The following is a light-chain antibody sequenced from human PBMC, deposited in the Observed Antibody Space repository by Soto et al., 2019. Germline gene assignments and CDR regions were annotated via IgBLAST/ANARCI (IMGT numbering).Light chain of an antibody. V-gene: IGKV1-27*01. CDR2: AAS. Sequence: DIQMTQSPSSLSASLGDRVTITCRASQGIGVYLAWFQQRPGIVPSLLIYAASTLQSGVPSRLSGSGSGTDFTLTISSLQPEDVATYYCQKYNSPPLTFGGGTKVEIK. J-gene: IGKJ4*01. CDR3: QKYNSPPLT. CDR1: QGIGVY.